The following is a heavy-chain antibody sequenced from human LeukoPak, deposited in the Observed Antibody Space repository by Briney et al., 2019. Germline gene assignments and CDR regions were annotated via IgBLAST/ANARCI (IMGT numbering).Heavy chain of an antibody. J-gene: IGHJ5*02. V-gene: IGHV3-23*01. D-gene: IGHD3-9*01. Sequence: GGSLRLSCAASGFTFSTYVMSWVRQVPGKGLECVSFISGSDSSTYYADSVKGRFTISRDNSHNTLYLQMNSLRAEDTDVYYCAKVFRSQLRYFDWLLSKYNWFDPWGQGTLVTVSS. CDR1: GFTFSTYV. CDR2: ISGSDSST. CDR3: AKVFRSQLRYFDWLLSKYNWFDP.